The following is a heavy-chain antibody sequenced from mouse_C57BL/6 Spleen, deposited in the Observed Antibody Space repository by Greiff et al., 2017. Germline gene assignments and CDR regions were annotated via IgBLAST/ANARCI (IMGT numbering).Heavy chain of an antibody. CDR1: GYAFSSYW. J-gene: IGHJ4*01. Sequence: QVQLQQSGAELVKPGASVKISCKASGYAFSSYWLNWVKQRPGKGLEWIGQIYPGDGDTNSNGKFKGKATLTADKSSRTACMQLSSLTSEDSAVYFCARSGGNWDVDYDAMDYWGQGTSVTVSS. CDR2: IYPGDGDT. CDR3: ARSGGNWDVDYDAMDY. V-gene: IGHV1-80*01. D-gene: IGHD4-1*02.